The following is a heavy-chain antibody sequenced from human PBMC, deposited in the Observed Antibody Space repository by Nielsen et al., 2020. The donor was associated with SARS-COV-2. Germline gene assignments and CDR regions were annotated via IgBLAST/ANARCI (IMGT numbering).Heavy chain of an antibody. J-gene: IGHJ6*02. V-gene: IGHV3-21*01. CDR2: ISSSSSYI. CDR1: GFPFSSYE. Sequence: GGSLRLSCAASGFPFSSYEMNWVRQAPGKGLEWVSSISSSSSYIYYADSVKGRFTISRDNAKNSLYLQMNSPRAEDTAVYYCARDWGIYYYYGMDVWGQGTTVTVSS. D-gene: IGHD7-27*01. CDR3: ARDWGIYYYYGMDV.